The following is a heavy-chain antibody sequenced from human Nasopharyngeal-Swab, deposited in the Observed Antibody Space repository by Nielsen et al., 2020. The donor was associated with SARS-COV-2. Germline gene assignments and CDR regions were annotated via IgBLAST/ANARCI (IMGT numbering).Heavy chain of an antibody. J-gene: IGHJ4*02. D-gene: IGHD6-13*01. CDR3: TKDTSRIAAAGTPFDY. V-gene: IGHV3-9*01. CDR1: GFTFDDYA. Sequence: SLKISCAASGFTFDDYAMHWVRQAPGKGLEWVSGISWNSGSIGYADSVKGRFTITGVNAKNSLYLQMNSLRAEDTALYYCTKDTSRIAAAGTPFDYWGQGTLVTVSS. CDR2: ISWNSGSI.